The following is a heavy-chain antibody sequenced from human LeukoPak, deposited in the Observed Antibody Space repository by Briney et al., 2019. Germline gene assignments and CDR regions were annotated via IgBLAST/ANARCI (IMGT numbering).Heavy chain of an antibody. CDR1: GDSVSSNSAA. Sequence: PSQTLSLTCAISGDSVSSNSAAWNWIRQSPSRGLEWLGRTYYRSKWYNDYAVSVKSRITINPDTSKNQFSLQLNSVTPEDTAVYYCARDQERIAAAGTSYYFDYWGQGTLVTVSS. J-gene: IGHJ4*02. CDR3: ARDQERIAAAGTSYYFDY. CDR2: TYYRSKWYN. D-gene: IGHD6-13*01. V-gene: IGHV6-1*01.